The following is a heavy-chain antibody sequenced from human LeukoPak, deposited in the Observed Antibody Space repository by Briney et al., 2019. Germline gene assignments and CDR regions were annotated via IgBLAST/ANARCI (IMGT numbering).Heavy chain of an antibody. CDR3: STDPRLLRY. V-gene: IGHV3-23*01. CDR2: ISSSGGTT. Sequence: GGTLRLSCAASGFTFYDYGMSWVRQAPGKGLEWVSVISSSGGTTYYADSVKGRFTISRDNAKNSLYLQMNSLRPEDTALYYCSTDPRLLRYGGHETRVTFSS. D-gene: IGHD3-22*01. CDR1: GFTFYDYG. J-gene: IGHJ4*01.